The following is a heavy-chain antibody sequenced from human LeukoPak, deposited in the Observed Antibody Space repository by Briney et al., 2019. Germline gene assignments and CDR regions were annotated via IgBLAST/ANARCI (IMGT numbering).Heavy chain of an antibody. V-gene: IGHV3-74*01. CDR1: GFTFSSYW. J-gene: IGHJ4*02. CDR3: AKDQYSSGWYISY. D-gene: IGHD6-19*01. Sequence: PGGSLRLSCAASGFTFSSYWMHWDRQAPGKGLVWVSRINSDGSSTSYADSVKGRFTISRDNSKNTLYLQMNSLRAEDTAVYYCAKDQYSSGWYISYWGQGTLVTVSS. CDR2: INSDGSST.